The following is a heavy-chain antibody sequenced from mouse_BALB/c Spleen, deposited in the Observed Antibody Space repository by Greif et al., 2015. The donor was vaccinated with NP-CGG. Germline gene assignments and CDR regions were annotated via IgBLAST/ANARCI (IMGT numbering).Heavy chain of an antibody. Sequence: EVQRVESGPGLVKPSQSLSLTCTVTGYSITSDYAWNWIRQFPGNKLEWMGYISYSGSTSYNPSLKSRISITRDTSKNQFFLQLNSVTTEDTATYYCARSGSSPWFAYWGQGTLVTVSA. D-gene: IGHD1-1*01. CDR3: ARSGSSPWFAY. V-gene: IGHV3-2*02. CDR2: ISYSGST. CDR1: GYSITSDYA. J-gene: IGHJ3*01.